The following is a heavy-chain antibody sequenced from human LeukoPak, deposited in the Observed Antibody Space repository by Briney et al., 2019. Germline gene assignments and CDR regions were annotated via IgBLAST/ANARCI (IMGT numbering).Heavy chain of an antibody. CDR3: AREGGEDYDSSGYYYYFDY. CDR2: INTNTGNP. Sequence: ASVKVSCKASGYTFASYAMNWVRQAPGQGLEWMGWINTNTGNPTYAQGFTGRFVFSLDTSVSTAYLQISSLKAEDTAVYYCAREGGEDYDSSGYYYYFDYWGQGTLVTVSS. CDR1: GYTFASYA. J-gene: IGHJ4*02. D-gene: IGHD3-22*01. V-gene: IGHV7-4-1*02.